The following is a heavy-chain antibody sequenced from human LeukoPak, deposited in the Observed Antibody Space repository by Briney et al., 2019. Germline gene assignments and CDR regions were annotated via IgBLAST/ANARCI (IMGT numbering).Heavy chain of an antibody. V-gene: IGHV6-1*01. Sequence: SQTLSLTCDISGDSVSSNSAAWNWIRQSPSRGLEWLGSTYYRSKWYNDYAISVKSRMTINADTSKNQFSLQLNSVTPEDSAVYYCAKGRWALFDCWGQGTLVIVSS. D-gene: IGHD3-10*01. CDR3: AKGRWALFDC. J-gene: IGHJ4*02. CDR2: TYYRSKWYN. CDR1: GDSVSSNSAA.